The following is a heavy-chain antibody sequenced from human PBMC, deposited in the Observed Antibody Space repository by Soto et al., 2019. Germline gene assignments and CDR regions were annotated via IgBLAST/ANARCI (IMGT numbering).Heavy chain of an antibody. CDR3: ARDFNSIFDDFADMRWNFDP. D-gene: IGHD3-3*02. CDR1: GGSISSGDYY. J-gene: IGHJ5*02. CDR2: VFTTGTT. V-gene: IGHV4-61*02. Sequence: PSETLSLTCTVSGGSISSGDYYWSWVRQSAGKGLEWIGRVFTTGTTDYNPSLKGRVTISVDTSKNQFSLSLRSVTAADTAIYYCARDFNSIFDDFADMRWNFDPWGQGTLVTVSS.